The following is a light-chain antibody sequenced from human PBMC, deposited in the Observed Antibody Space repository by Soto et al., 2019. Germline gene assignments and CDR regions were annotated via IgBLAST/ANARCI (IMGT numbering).Light chain of an antibody. CDR1: QSVGRN. CDR2: GAS. J-gene: IGKJ1*01. V-gene: IGKV3-15*01. CDR3: QQYKDWPPWT. Sequence: EIVMTQSPATLSVSPGEAAILSCRASQSVGRNLAWYQQRPGQAPRLLIFGASTRASGVPDRFSGGGSGTEFSLTISSLQSEDFAVYFCQQYKDWPPWTFGRGTKVDIK.